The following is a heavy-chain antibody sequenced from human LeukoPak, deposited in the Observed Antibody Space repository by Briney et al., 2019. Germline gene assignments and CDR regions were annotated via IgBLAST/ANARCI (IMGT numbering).Heavy chain of an antibody. CDR1: GFTFSSYS. Sequence: QPGRSLRLSCAASGFTFSSYSMNWVRQAPGKGLEWVSYISSSSSTIYYADSVKGRLTISRDNAKNSLYLQMNSLRAEDTAVYYCARDWAHDYGDHQKDYWGQGTLVTVSS. CDR2: ISSSSSTI. CDR3: ARDWAHDYGDHQKDY. D-gene: IGHD4-17*01. J-gene: IGHJ4*02. V-gene: IGHV3-48*04.